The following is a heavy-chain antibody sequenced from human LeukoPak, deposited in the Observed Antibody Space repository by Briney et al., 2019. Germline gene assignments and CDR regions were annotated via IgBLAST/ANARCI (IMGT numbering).Heavy chain of an antibody. Sequence: PGGSLRLSCAASGFTFSSYAMSWVRQAPGKGLEWVSAICGSGGSTYYADSEKGRFTISRDNSKNTLYLQMNSLRAEDTAVYYCAKDPLRYFDWLLSYFDYWGQGTLVTVSS. J-gene: IGHJ4*02. CDR3: AKDPLRYFDWLLSYFDY. V-gene: IGHV3-23*01. D-gene: IGHD3-9*01. CDR2: ICGSGGST. CDR1: GFTFSSYA.